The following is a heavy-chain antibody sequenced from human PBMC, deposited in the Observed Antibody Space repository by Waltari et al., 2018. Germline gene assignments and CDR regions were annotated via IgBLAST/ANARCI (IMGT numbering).Heavy chain of an antibody. CDR2: FDPKDGET. D-gene: IGHD1-26*01. CDR1: GYTFPDYS. J-gene: IGHJ4*02. V-gene: IGHV1-69-2*01. CDR3: ATGPLYSGSYYYDY. Sequence: EVQLVQSGAEVKKPGATVKISCQASGYTFPDYSMHWAPQAPGKGHEWRGRFDPKDGETRYAEKFEGRVTITADTSTDTAYMELSSLRSEDTAVYYCATGPLYSGSYYYDYWGQGTLVTVSS.